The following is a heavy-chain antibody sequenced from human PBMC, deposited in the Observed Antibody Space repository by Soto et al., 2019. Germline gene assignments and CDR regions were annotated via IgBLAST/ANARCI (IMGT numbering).Heavy chain of an antibody. D-gene: IGHD3-22*01. CDR2: IYSSGST. J-gene: IGHJ4*02. CDR3: ARQIYDSSGYYYAY. Sequence: SETLSLTCTVSGASISSGGYYWTWIRQHPGKGLEWIGYIYSSGSTYYNPSLKSRVTISVDKSNNQLFLNLSSVTAADTAVYYCARQIYDSSGYYYAYWGQGTLVTVSS. CDR1: GASISSGGYY. V-gene: IGHV4-31*03.